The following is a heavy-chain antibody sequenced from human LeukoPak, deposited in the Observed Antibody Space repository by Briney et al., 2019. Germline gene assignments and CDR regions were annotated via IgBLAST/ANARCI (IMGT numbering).Heavy chain of an antibody. Sequence: GGSLRLSCAASGFSFSSDEMNWLRQAPPKKLQWVSYIGSSGSTVYYADSVKGRFTTSRDNAKNSLYLQMNSLRDEDTAVYYCARDTPLYADSPDAFDIWGQGTMVTVSS. CDR3: ARDTPLYADSPDAFDI. CDR1: GFSFSSDE. CDR2: IGSSGSTV. J-gene: IGHJ3*02. D-gene: IGHD2/OR15-2a*01. V-gene: IGHV3-48*03.